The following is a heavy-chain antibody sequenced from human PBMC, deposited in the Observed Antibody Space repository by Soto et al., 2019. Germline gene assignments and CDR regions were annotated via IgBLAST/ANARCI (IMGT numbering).Heavy chain of an antibody. Sequence: AQQKVPCQNSGSTLFPKAIKGVRHPPRQELERMGWMNPNSGNTGYAHKFQGRVTMSRNTSITTAYMEVSSLRSEHTAVYYCARGDQNYDFFSFYYKPQKWDYYSYCGRGSLVIGSS. V-gene: IGHV1-8*01. D-gene: IGHD3-3*01. J-gene: IGHJ4*02. CDR3: ARGDQNYDFFSFYYKPQKWDYYSY. CDR2: MNPNSGNT. CDR1: GSTLFPKA.